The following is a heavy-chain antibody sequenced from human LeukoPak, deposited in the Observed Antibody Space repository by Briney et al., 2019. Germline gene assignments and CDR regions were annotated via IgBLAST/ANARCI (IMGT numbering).Heavy chain of an antibody. CDR2: IYYSGST. V-gene: IGHV4-59*01. Sequence: PSETLSLTCTVSGGSISSYYWSWIRQPPGKGLEWIGYIYYSGSTNYNPSLKSRVTISVDTSKNQFSLKLGSVTAADTAVYYCARGGYDILTGYAFDYWGQGTLVTVSS. CDR1: GGSISSYY. D-gene: IGHD3-9*01. J-gene: IGHJ4*02. CDR3: ARGGYDILTGYAFDY.